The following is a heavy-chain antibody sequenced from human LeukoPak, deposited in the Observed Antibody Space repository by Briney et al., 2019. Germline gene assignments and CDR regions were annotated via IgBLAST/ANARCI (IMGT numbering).Heavy chain of an antibody. J-gene: IGHJ4*02. Sequence: ASVKVSCKASGYTFTSYYMHWVRQAPGQGLEWMGIINPSGGSTSYAQKFQGRVTMTRDTSTSTVYMELSSLRSEDTAVYYSARAFGRDPFDYWGQGTLVTVSS. CDR1: GYTFTSYY. D-gene: IGHD2-21*02. V-gene: IGHV1-46*01. CDR2: INPSGGST. CDR3: ARAFGRDPFDY.